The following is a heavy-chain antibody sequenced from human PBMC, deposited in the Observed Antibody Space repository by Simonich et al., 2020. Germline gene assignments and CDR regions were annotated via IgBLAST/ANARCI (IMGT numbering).Heavy chain of an antibody. J-gene: IGHJ4*02. CDR1: GYTFTGYY. V-gene: IGHV1-2*02. Sequence: QVQLVQSGAEVKKPGASVKVSCKASGYTFTGYYMHLVIKAPGHGLEWMGWNNPNSGGTNYAQTFQGRGTMTRDTSISTAYMELSRLRSDDTAVYYCASSKLATIDYWGQGTLVTVSS. D-gene: IGHD5-12*01. CDR2: NNPNSGGT. CDR3: ASSKLATIDY.